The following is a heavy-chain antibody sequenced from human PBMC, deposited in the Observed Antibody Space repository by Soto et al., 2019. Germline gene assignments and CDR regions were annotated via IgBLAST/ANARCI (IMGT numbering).Heavy chain of an antibody. CDR1: GGSISSYD. CDR2: IYYSGST. V-gene: IGHV4-59*01. CDR3: ARGEPEGLPFDY. J-gene: IGHJ4*02. Sequence: QVQLQESGPGLVKPSETLSLTCTVSGGSISSYDWSWIRQPPGKGLEWIGYIYYSGSTNYNPSLKSRVTISVDTSKNQFSLKLSSVTAADTAVSYCARGEPEGLPFDYWGQGTLVTVSS.